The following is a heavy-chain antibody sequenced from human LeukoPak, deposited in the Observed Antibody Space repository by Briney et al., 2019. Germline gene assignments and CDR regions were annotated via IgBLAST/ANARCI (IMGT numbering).Heavy chain of an antibody. CDR1: GFTFDDYG. CDR3: AKERIAAAGSHYYYYMDV. CDR2: ISWNSGSI. V-gene: IGHV3-9*03. Sequence: GGSLGLSCAASGFTFDDYGLSWVRQVPGKGLEWVSGISWNSGSIGYADSVKGRFTISRDNAKNSLYLQMNSLRAEDMALYYCAKERIAAAGSHYYYYMDVWGKGTTVTVSS. D-gene: IGHD6-13*01. J-gene: IGHJ6*03.